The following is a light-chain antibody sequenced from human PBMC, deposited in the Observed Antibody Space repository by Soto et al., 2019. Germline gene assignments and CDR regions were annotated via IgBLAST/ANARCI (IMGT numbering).Light chain of an antibody. CDR1: QSVSNY. Sequence: EIVLTQSPATLSLSPGERATLSFRASQSVSNYLAWYQQRPGQAPRLLIYDASNRATGIPARFSGSGSGTDFTLTISGLEPEDFAIYYCQHRNNRPFSFGPGTKVDIK. J-gene: IGKJ3*01. V-gene: IGKV3-11*01. CDR2: DAS. CDR3: QHRNNRPFS.